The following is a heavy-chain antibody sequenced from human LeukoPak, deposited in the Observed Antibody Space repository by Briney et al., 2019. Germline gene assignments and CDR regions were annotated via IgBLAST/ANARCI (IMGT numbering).Heavy chain of an antibody. CDR1: GFTFSSYA. D-gene: IGHD3-3*01. CDR3: ANLAAVPPETYDFWSGYYNDY. V-gene: IGHV3-23*01. J-gene: IGHJ4*02. Sequence: GGSLRLSCAASGFTFSSYAMSWVRQAPGKGLEWVSAYHGSGGSSNHADSVKGRFTISRDNSKNTLYLQMNSLRAEDTAVYYCANLAAVPPETYDFWSGYYNDYWGQGTLVTVSS. CDR2: YHGSGGSS.